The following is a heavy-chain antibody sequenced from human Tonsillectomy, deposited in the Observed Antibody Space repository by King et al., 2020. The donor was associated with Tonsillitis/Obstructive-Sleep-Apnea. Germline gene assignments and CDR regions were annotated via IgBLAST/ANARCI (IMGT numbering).Heavy chain of an antibody. V-gene: IGHV3-7*04. CDR3: ARESEAMVQGVNFDY. CDR2: IKQDGSEK. J-gene: IGHJ4*02. Sequence: VQLVESGGGLVQPGGSLRLSCAASGFTFSNYWMSWVRQAPGKGLEWVANIKQDGSEKYYVDSVKGRFTISRDNTKNSLYLQMNSLRAEDTAVYYCARESEAMVQGVNFDYWGQGTLVTVSS. CDR1: GFTFSNYW. D-gene: IGHD3-10*01.